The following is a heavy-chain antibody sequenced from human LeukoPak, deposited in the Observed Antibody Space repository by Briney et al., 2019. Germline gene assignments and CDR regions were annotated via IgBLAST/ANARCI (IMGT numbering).Heavy chain of an antibody. Sequence: PGGSLRLSCAASGFTFSSYSMNWVRQAPGKGLEWVSSISTSSSYIYYADSVKGRFTISRDNAKNSLYVQMDSLRAEDTAVYYCARDGDFDWLLSDVFDIWGQGTMVTVSS. CDR3: ARDGDFDWLLSDVFDI. V-gene: IGHV3-21*01. J-gene: IGHJ3*02. D-gene: IGHD3-9*01. CDR1: GFTFSSYS. CDR2: ISTSSSYI.